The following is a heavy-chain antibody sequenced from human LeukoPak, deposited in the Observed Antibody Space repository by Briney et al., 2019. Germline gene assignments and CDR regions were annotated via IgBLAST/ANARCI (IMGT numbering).Heavy chain of an antibody. CDR1: GFTFSSYS. Sequence: GGSLRLSCAASGFTFSSYSMNWVRQAPGKGLEWVSSNSSSSSYIYYADSVKGRFTISRDNAKNSLYLQMNSLRAEDTAVYYCARDAEDIVVVVATGSYGMDVWGQGTTVTVSS. J-gene: IGHJ6*02. V-gene: IGHV3-21*01. D-gene: IGHD2-15*01. CDR2: NSSSSSYI. CDR3: ARDAEDIVVVVATGSYGMDV.